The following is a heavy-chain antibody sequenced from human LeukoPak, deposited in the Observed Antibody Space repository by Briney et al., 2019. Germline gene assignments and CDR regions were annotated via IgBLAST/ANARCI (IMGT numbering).Heavy chain of an antibody. V-gene: IGHV4-59*08. CDR3: ARQRYDARSAYYSGGFYYMAV. Sequence: PSETLTLTCTVSGGSLSSYYWAWIRQSPGKGLEWIGYINDTGSTRSNPSLKSRVSISVNTAKNQFYLELSSVTAADTAVYYCARQRYDARSAYYSGGFYYMAVWGEGTTVTVS. CDR1: GGSLSSYY. J-gene: IGHJ6*03. CDR2: INDTGST. D-gene: IGHD3-3*01.